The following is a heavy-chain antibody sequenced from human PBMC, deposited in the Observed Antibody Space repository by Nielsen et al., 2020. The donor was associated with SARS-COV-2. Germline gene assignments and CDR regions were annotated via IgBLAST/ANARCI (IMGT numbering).Heavy chain of an antibody. Sequence: GGSLRLSCAASGFIFTNCGMHWVRQAPGKGLEWVAVSAYDGTNKYYADSVKGRFTISRDNSKNSLYLQMDSLRADDTAVYYCARGTSTSCSGLSTCYDYYYMDVWGTGTTVTVSS. CDR3: ARGTSTSCSGLSTCYDYYYMDV. V-gene: IGHV3-30*03. CDR1: GFIFTNCG. CDR2: SAYDGTNK. J-gene: IGHJ6*03. D-gene: IGHD2-2*01.